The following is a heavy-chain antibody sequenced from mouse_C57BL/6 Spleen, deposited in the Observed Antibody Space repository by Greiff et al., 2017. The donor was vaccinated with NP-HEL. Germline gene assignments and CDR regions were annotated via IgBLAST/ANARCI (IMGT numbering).Heavy chain of an antibody. J-gene: IGHJ3*01. V-gene: IGHV1-64*01. CDR2: IHPNSGST. D-gene: IGHD2-5*01. Sequence: QVQLQQPGAELVKPGASVKLSCKASGYTFTSYWMHWVKQRPGQGLEWIGMIHPNSGSTNYNQKFKDKATLTVDKSSSTAYMQLSSLTSEDSAVYYCARRGYYSNFWFAYWGQGTLVTVSA. CDR1: GYTFTSYW. CDR3: ARRGYYSNFWFAY.